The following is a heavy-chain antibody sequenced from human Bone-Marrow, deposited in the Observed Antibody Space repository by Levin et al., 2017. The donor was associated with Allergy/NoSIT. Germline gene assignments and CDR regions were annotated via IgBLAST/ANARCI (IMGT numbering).Heavy chain of an antibody. V-gene: IGHV4-39*01. D-gene: IGHD2-2*01. CDR2: IYYSGTT. J-gene: IGHJ6*02. CDR1: GGSISNSAYY. Sequence: SETLSLICSVSGGSISNSAYYWAWIRQPPGKGLEWIGSIYYSGTTYYNLSLKSRFTISIDTSKKQFSLKLNSATAADTAVYYCVRHHIPGASYYAMDVWGQGTTVTVSS. CDR3: VRHHIPGASYYAMDV.